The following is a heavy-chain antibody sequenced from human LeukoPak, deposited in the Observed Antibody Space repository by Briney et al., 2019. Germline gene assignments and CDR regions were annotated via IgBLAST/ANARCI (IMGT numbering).Heavy chain of an antibody. CDR2: IYPSGST. Sequence: SGTLSLTCDVSGGSISSRYWWIWVRQPPGKGLEWIGEIYPSGSTNYNPSLKSRVTISIDKSKNQFFLKLSSVTAADTGVYYCARDTGGRGRLDAFGIWGQGTMVTVSS. J-gene: IGHJ3*02. CDR1: GGSISSRYW. CDR3: ARDTGGRGRLDAFGI. D-gene: IGHD2-8*02. V-gene: IGHV4-4*02.